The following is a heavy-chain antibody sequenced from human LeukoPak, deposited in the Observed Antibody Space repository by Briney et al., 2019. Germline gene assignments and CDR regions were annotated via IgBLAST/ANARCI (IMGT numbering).Heavy chain of an antibody. Sequence: SETLSLTCNVSGSSISNGFFWAWIRQSPGKGLEWIGSIQNGGDSYYNPSLKSRTTMSVDTSKNQFSLKLTSVTAADTAVFYCARGMGQFCTSSSCYLSFVYWGQGTLVTVSS. J-gene: IGHJ4*02. V-gene: IGHV4-38-2*02. CDR2: IQNGGDS. D-gene: IGHD2-2*01. CDR3: ARGMGQFCTSSSCYLSFVY. CDR1: GSSISNGFF.